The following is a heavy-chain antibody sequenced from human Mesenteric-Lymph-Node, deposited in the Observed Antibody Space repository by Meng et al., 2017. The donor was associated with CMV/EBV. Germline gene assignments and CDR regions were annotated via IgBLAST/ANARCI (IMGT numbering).Heavy chain of an antibody. CDR2: ISYDGSNK. CDR1: GFTFSSYA. J-gene: IGHJ6*02. D-gene: IGHD6-13*01. V-gene: IGHV3-30*04. Sequence: GESLKISCAASGFTFSSYAMHWVRQAPGKGLEWVAVISYDGSNKYYADSVKGRFTISRDNSKNTLYLQMNSLRAEDTAVYYCAKAAVIAAFYGMDVWGQGTTVTVSS. CDR3: AKAAVIAAFYGMDV.